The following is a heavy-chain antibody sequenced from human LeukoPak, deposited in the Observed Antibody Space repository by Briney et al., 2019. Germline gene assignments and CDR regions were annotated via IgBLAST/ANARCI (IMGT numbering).Heavy chain of an antibody. CDR1: GGTFNNYA. Sequence: ASAKVSCKASGGTFNNYAINWVRQAPGQGLEWMGGIIPIFGSSNYAQKFQGRVTITADESTTTAYMELSSLRSEDTAVYYCARVTHTELSTWFDPWDQGTLVTVSS. CDR3: ARVTHTELSTWFDP. CDR2: IIPIFGSS. V-gene: IGHV1-69*13. J-gene: IGHJ5*02. D-gene: IGHD5-18*01.